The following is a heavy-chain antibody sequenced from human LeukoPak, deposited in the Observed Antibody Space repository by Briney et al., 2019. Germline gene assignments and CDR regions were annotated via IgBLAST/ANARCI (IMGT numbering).Heavy chain of an antibody. D-gene: IGHD3-16*02. J-gene: IGHJ3*02. CDR1: GGSISSYY. CDR2: IYYSGST. Sequence: SQTLSLTCTVSGGSISSYYWSWIRQPPGKGLEWIGYIYYSGSTNYNPSLKSRVTISVDTSKNQFSLKLSSVTAADTAVYYCARDLPPYDYVWGSYHLNAFDIWGQGTMVTVSS. V-gene: IGHV4-59*01. CDR3: ARDLPPYDYVWGSYHLNAFDI.